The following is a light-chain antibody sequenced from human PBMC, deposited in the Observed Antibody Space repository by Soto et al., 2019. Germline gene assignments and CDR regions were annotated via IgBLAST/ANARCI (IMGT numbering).Light chain of an antibody. CDR2: QTS. J-gene: IGKJ1*01. CDR1: QYINTR. Sequence: ETVLTQSPATLSSFPGDRVTLSCRASQYINTRLAWYQHRPGQAPRLLIYQTSLRAAGIPARFSASGSGTDFTLTISDVQPEDFALYYCHQRQSWPRTFGQGT. V-gene: IGKV3-11*01. CDR3: HQRQSWPRT.